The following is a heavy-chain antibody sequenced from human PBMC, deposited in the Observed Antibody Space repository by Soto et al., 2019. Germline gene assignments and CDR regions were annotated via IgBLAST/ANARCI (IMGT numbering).Heavy chain of an antibody. CDR3: ASGPAGDKVDY. CDR2: IYNSGST. CDR1: GGSISSGGYY. J-gene: IGHJ4*02. Sequence: QVQLQESGPGLVKPSQTLSLTCTVSGGSISSGGYYWSWIRQPPGKGLEWIGHIYNSGSTDNNPSLKRRGTISVATSKTQFSLNLNSVTAADTAVYYCASGPAGDKVDYWGQGTLVTVSS. V-gene: IGHV4-30-4*01. D-gene: IGHD7-27*01.